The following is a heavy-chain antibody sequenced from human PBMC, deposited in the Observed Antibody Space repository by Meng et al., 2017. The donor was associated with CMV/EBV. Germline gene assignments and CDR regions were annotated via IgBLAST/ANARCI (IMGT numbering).Heavy chain of an antibody. CDR3: ARARSGWYNGQNYYYYGMDV. CDR1: GFTFSSYS. CDR2: ISSSSSYI. Sequence: GESLKISCAASGFTFSSYSMNWVRQAPGKGLEWVSSISSSSSYIYYADSVKGRFTISRDNAKNSLYLQMNSLRAEDTAVYYCARARSGWYNGQNYYYYGMDVWGQGTTVTVSS. V-gene: IGHV3-21*01. D-gene: IGHD6-19*01. J-gene: IGHJ6*02.